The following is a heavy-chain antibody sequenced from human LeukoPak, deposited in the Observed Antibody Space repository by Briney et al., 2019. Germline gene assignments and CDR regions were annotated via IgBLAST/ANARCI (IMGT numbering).Heavy chain of an antibody. D-gene: IGHD3-22*01. CDR3: ARHPNYYDSSAQKAFDI. CDR1: GGSISSSAYY. V-gene: IGHV4-39*01. J-gene: IGHJ3*02. CDR2: IYYSGGT. Sequence: PSETLSLTCTVSGGSISSSAYYWGRVCQPPGKGLECIGSIYYSGGTYYNPSLKSRVTISVDTSKNQFSLKLSSVTAADTAVFYCARHPNYYDSSAQKAFDIWGQGTMVTVSS.